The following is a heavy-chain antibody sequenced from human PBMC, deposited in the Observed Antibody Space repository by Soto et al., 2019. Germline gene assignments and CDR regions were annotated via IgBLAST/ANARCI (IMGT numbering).Heavy chain of an antibody. CDR1: GFTFSSYA. J-gene: IGHJ6*02. CDR3: AFGEKPPYYYYGRDV. CDR2: ISSSSSTI. D-gene: IGHD3-10*01. Sequence: GGSLRLSCAASGFTFSSYAMSWVRQAPGKGLEWVSAISSSSSTIYYADSVKGRFTISRDNAKNSLYLQMNSLRAEDTAVYYWAFGEKPPYYYYGRDVWGQGTRVTVSS. V-gene: IGHV3-48*01.